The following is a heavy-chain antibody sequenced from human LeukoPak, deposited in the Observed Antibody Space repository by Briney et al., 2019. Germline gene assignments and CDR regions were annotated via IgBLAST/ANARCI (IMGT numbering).Heavy chain of an antibody. V-gene: IGHV3-30*18. Sequence: GRSLRLSCAASGFTFSSYSMHWVRQAPGKGLEWVAVISYDGSNKYYADSVKGRFTISRDNSKNTLYLQMNSLRAEDTAVYYCAKLRGRTPADYYYYGMDVWGKGTTVTVSS. J-gene: IGHJ6*04. CDR3: AKLRGRTPADYYYYGMDV. CDR2: ISYDGSNK. CDR1: GFTFSSYS. D-gene: IGHD6-13*01.